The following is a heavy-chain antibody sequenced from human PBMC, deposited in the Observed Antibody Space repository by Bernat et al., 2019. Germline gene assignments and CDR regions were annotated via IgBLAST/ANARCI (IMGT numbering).Heavy chain of an antibody. CDR2: IYSGGST. V-gene: IGHV3-53*04. J-gene: IGHJ6*02. D-gene: IGHD3-10*01. CDR3: ARGEWFGDYGMDV. Sequence: EVQLVESGGGLVQPGGSLRLSCAASGFTVSSNYMSWVRQAPGKGLEWVSVIYSGGSTYYADSVKGRFTISRHNSKNTLYLHMNSLRAEDTAVYYCARGEWFGDYGMDVWGQGTTVTVSS. CDR1: GFTVSSNY.